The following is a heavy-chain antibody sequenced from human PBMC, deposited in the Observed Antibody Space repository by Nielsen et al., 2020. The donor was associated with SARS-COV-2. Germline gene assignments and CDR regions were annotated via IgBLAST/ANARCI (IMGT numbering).Heavy chain of an antibody. CDR2: IKQDGSEK. D-gene: IGHD3-3*01. CDR3: ARVRLPIFGNYYYGMDV. CDR1: GFTFSSYW. V-gene: IGHV3-7*03. Sequence: GESLKISCAASGFTFSSYWMSWVCQAPGKGLEWVANIKQDGSEKYYVDSVKGRFTISRDNAKNSLYLQMNSLRAEDTAVYYCARVRLPIFGNYYYGMDVWGQGTTVTVSS. J-gene: IGHJ6*02.